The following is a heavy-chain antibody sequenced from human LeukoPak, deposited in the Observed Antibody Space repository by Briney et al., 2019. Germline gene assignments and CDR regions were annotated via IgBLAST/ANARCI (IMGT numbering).Heavy chain of an antibody. CDR1: GFTLSSYS. V-gene: IGHV3-21*01. CDR2: ISSSSSYI. Sequence: PGGSLRLSCAASGFTLSSYSMNWVRQAPGKGLEWVSSISSSSSYIYYADSVKGRFTISRDNAKNSLYLQMNSLRAEDTAVYYCASMGIRHALDIWGQGTMVTVSS. D-gene: IGHD7-27*01. CDR3: ASMGIRHALDI. J-gene: IGHJ3*02.